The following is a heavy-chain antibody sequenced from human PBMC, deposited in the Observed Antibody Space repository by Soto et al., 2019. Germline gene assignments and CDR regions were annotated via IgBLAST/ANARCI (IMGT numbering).Heavy chain of an antibody. CDR2: IYSGGST. V-gene: IGHV3-53*01. CDR3: ARDISV. Sequence: EVQLVESGGGLIQPGGSLRLSCVASGFIVSSNYMSWVRQAPGKGLEWVSLIYSGGSTYYADSVKGRFTISRGNSKNTLYLQMNSLRADDTAVYYCARDISVWGQGTLVTVSS. J-gene: IGHJ4*02. CDR1: GFIVSSNY. D-gene: IGHD3-9*01.